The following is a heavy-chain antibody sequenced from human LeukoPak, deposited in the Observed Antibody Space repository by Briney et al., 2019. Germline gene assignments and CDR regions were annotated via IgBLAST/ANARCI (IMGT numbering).Heavy chain of an antibody. V-gene: IGHV4-59*01. CDR1: GVSISSYY. CDR3: ARVGAAAGTLGVYAFDI. D-gene: IGHD6-13*01. CDR2: IYYSGST. Sequence: SETLSLTCTVSGVSISSYYWSWIRQPPGKGLEWIGYIYYSGSTNYNPSLKSRVTISVDTSKNQFSLKLSSVTAADTAVYYCARVGAAAGTLGVYAFDIWGQGTMATVSS. J-gene: IGHJ3*02.